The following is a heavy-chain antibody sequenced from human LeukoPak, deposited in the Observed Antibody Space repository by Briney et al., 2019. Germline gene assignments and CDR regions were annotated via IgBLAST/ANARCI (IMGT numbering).Heavy chain of an antibody. CDR3: AKDPAVVWFGSHPDY. CDR2: ISYDGSNK. D-gene: IGHD3-10*01. V-gene: IGHV3-30*18. Sequence: PGGSLRLSCAASGFTFSSYGMHWVRQAPGKGLEWVAVISYDGSNKYYADSVKGRFTISRDNSKNTLYLQMNSQRAEDTAVYYCAKDPAVVWFGSHPDYWGQGTLVTVSS. J-gene: IGHJ4*02. CDR1: GFTFSSYG.